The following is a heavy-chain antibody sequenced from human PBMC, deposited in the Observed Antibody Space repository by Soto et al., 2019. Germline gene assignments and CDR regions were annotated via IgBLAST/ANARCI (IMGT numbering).Heavy chain of an antibody. CDR2: IIPIFGTA. D-gene: IGHD3-22*01. J-gene: IGHJ1*01. CDR1: GGTFSSYA. V-gene: IGHV1-69*06. Sequence: SVKVSCKASGGTFSSYAISWVRQAPGQGLEWMGGIIPIFGTANYAQKFQGRVTITADKSTSTAYMELSSLRSEDTAVYYCARGEDSSGSQEYFQHWGQGTLVTVSS. CDR3: ARGEDSSGSQEYFQH.